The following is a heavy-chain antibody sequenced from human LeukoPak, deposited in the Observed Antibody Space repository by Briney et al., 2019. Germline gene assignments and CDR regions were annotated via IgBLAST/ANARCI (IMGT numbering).Heavy chain of an antibody. CDR2: IYNGDTT. J-gene: IGHJ4*02. V-gene: IGHV3-NL1*01. D-gene: IGHD6-19*01. CDR1: GFIFSNYG. CDR3: ALLDRSGWYCIDN. Sequence: GGSLRLSCAASGFIFSNYGMHWVRQAPGKGLEWVSVIYNGDTTFYADSVKGRFTISRDNSRNTLYLQMNSLRAEDTAVYYCALLDRSGWYCIDNWGQGTLVTVSS.